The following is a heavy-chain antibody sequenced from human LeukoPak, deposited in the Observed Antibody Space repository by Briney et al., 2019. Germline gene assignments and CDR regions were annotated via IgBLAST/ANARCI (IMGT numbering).Heavy chain of an antibody. D-gene: IGHD3-3*01. CDR3: ARGYYDFLSGYFL. CDR2: IIPILGIA. Sequence: SVKVSCKASGGTFSSYTISWVRQAPGQGLEWMGRIIPILGIANYAQKFQGRVTITADKSTSTAYMELSSLRSGDTAVYYCARGYYDFLSGYFLWGQGTLVTVSS. V-gene: IGHV1-69*02. J-gene: IGHJ4*02. CDR1: GGTFSSYT.